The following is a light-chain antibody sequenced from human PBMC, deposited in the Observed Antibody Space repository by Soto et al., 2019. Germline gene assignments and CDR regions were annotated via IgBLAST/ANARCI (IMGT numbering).Light chain of an antibody. V-gene: IGKV3-11*01. Sequence: EIVLTQSPDTLSLSPGERATLSCRASQTVSTFLAWYQQKPGQAPRLIVYDASKRAPGIPARFIGSGSGTDFTLTVSSLEPEDFALYYCQQRSGWPTFGQGTKVDNK. CDR2: DAS. CDR1: QTVSTF. CDR3: QQRSGWPT. J-gene: IGKJ1*01.